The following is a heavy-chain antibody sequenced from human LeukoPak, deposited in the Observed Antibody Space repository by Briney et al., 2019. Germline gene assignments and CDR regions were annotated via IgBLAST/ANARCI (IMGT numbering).Heavy chain of an antibody. Sequence: PSETLSLTCTVSGDSISSYFWTWIRQPPGKGLEWIGYIYYSGTTKYNPSLKSRVTISVDTSKNQFSLKLNSVTAADTAVYYCAKISSSIYYGMDVWGQGTTVTVSS. CDR3: AKISSSIYYGMDV. D-gene: IGHD6-13*01. CDR2: IYYSGTT. J-gene: IGHJ6*02. V-gene: IGHV4-59*01. CDR1: GDSISSYF.